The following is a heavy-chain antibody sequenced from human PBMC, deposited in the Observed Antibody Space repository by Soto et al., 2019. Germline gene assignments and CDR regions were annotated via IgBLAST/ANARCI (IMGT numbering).Heavy chain of an antibody. CDR1: GGSISSHY. J-gene: IGHJ4*02. Sequence: LSLTCTVSGGSISSHYWTWIRRPAGKGLEWIGRIYTSGTTNYNPSLTSRVTMSVDTSKNQFSLNLTSVTAADTAVYYCARDRGQLWPLDYWGQGTLVTVSS. D-gene: IGHD5-18*01. V-gene: IGHV4-4*07. CDR3: ARDRGQLWPLDY. CDR2: IYTSGTT.